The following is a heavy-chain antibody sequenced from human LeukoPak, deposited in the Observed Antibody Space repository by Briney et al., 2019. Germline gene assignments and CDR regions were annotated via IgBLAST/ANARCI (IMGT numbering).Heavy chain of an antibody. J-gene: IGHJ4*02. CDR2: INHSGST. CDR1: GGSFSGYY. CDR3: ARARHSSSWLRSWSYYFDY. Sequence: PSETLSLTCAVYGGSFSGYYWSWIRQPPGKGLEWIGEINHSGSTNYNPSLKSRVTISVDTSKNQFSLKLSSVTAADTAVYYCARARHSSSWLRSWSYYFDYWGQGTLVTVSS. V-gene: IGHV4-34*01. D-gene: IGHD6-13*01.